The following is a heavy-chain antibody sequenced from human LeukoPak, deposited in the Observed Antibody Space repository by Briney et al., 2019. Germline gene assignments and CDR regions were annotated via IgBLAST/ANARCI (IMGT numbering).Heavy chain of an antibody. D-gene: IGHD3-10*01. CDR1: GFTFSRNA. CDR3: ARSVHFHYYGSGSYPDY. J-gene: IGHJ4*02. Sequence: GGSLRLSCAASGFTFSRNAMSWVRQAPGKGLEWVSTISGSDNDTYYADSVKGRFSISRDNSKNTLYLQMNSLRAEDTAVYYCARSVHFHYYGSGSYPDYWGQGTLVTVSS. V-gene: IGHV3-23*01. CDR2: ISGSDNDT.